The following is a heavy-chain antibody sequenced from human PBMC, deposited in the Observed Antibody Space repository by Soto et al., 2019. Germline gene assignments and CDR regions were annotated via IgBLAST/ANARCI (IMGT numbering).Heavy chain of an antibody. CDR2: ISGSGGST. Sequence: GGSLRLSCAASGFTFSSYAMSWVRQAPGKGLEWVSAISGSGGSTYYADSVKGRFTISRDNSKNTLYLQMNSLRAEDTAVYYCAITLLPGLVRFYYYGMDVWGQGTTVTVSS. J-gene: IGHJ6*02. V-gene: IGHV3-23*01. CDR3: AITLLPGLVRFYYYGMDV. D-gene: IGHD6-19*01. CDR1: GFTFSSYA.